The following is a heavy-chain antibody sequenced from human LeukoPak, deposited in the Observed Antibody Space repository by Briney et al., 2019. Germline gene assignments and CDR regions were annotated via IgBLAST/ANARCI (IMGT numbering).Heavy chain of an antibody. CDR1: GGSFSGYY. J-gene: IGHJ6*04. Sequence: SETLSLTCAVYGGSFSGYYWSWIRQPPGKGLEWIGEINHSGSTNYNPSLKSRVTISVDTSKNQFSLKLSSVTAADTAVYYCARGGAIVRGVIKRFGMDVWGKGTTVTVSS. CDR2: INHSGST. V-gene: IGHV4-34*01. CDR3: ARGGAIVRGVIKRFGMDV. D-gene: IGHD3-10*01.